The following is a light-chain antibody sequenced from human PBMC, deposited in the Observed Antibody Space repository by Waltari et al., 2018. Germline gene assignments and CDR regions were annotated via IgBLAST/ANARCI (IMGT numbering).Light chain of an antibody. Sequence: EIVLTQSPGTLSLSPGERATLSCRARQSVSSNSLAWYQQKPGQAPRLLIYAASSRATGIPDRFSGSGSGTDCTLTISRLEPEDCAVYYCQQYGSSPRNFGPGTKVDVK. V-gene: IGKV3-20*01. J-gene: IGKJ3*01. CDR1: QSVSSNS. CDR2: AAS. CDR3: QQYGSSPRN.